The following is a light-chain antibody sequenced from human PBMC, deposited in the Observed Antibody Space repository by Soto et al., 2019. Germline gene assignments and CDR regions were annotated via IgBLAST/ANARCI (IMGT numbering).Light chain of an antibody. CDR1: QGIYTY. J-gene: IGKJ3*01. CDR2: AAS. Sequence: DIQMTQSPSSLSASVGDTVSITCRASQGIYTYLAWYQKKPGKPPKPLISAASTLHSGVPSRFSGSGSGTDFTLTISSLQPEDVATYYCQKYSSGPFTFGPRTTVDIK. CDR3: QKYSSGPFT. V-gene: IGKV1-27*01.